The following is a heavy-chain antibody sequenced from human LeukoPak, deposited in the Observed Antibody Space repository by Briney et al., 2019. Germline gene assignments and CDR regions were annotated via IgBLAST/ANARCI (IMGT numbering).Heavy chain of an antibody. CDR2: IYYTGST. J-gene: IGHJ3*02. CDR3: ARGSITVVPAFDI. D-gene: IGHD4-23*01. Sequence: PSETPSLTCTVSGGSLSTYYWSWIRQPPGKGLEWIACIYYTGSTNYNPSLKSRGTMSVDTSRNQFSLRLTSVTAADTAVYYCARGSITVVPAFDIWGQGTVVTVSS. V-gene: IGHV4-59*12. CDR1: GGSLSTYY.